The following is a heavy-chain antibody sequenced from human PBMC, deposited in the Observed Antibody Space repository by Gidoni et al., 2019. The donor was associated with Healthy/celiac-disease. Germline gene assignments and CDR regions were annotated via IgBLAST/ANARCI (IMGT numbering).Heavy chain of an antibody. J-gene: IGHJ4*02. CDR1: GGSISSYY. V-gene: IGHV4-59*08. CDR3: ARHGGSGDYDY. D-gene: IGHD3-16*01. CDR2: IYYSEST. Sequence: QVQLQESGPGLVKPSEPLSLTCPVSGGSISSYYRPWIRPPPGKGLEWSGYIYYSESTHSNPALKSRVTISVDTSKNQFSLKLSAVTAADTDVYYCARHGGSGDYDYWGQGTLVTVSS.